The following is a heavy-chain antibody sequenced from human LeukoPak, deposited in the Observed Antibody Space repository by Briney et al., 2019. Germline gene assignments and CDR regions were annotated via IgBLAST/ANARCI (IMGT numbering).Heavy chain of an antibody. CDR2: INPKSGGT. CDR3: AREDCGSTTCHNDY. Sequence: GASVTVSCKASGYTFIDYYIHWVRQAPGQGLEWMGWINPKSGGTNYARNFQGRVTMTRDTSISTAYMEPSRLRSDDTAVYSCAREDCGSTTCHNDYWGQGTLVTVSS. D-gene: IGHD2-2*01. CDR1: GYTFIDYY. J-gene: IGHJ4*02. V-gene: IGHV1-2*02.